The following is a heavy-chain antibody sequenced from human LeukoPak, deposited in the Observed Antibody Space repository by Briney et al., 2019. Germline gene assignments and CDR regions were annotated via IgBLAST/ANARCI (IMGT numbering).Heavy chain of an antibody. Sequence: PGGSLRLSCAASGFTFSNAWMSWVRQAPGKGLEWVGRIKSKTDGGTTDYAAPVKGRFTISRDDSKNTLYLQMNSLKTEQTAVYYCTTGDNQLPPYYWGQGTLVSVSS. V-gene: IGHV3-15*01. D-gene: IGHD2-2*01. CDR2: IKSKTDGGTT. J-gene: IGHJ4*02. CDR3: TTGDNQLPPYY. CDR1: GFTFSNAW.